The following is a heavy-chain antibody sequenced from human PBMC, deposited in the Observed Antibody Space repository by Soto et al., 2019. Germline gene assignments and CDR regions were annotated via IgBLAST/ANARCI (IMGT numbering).Heavy chain of an antibody. CDR1: GGSISSGGYY. CDR3: ARAPGYCSGGSCYSWGTVGVSAYFAY. D-gene: IGHD2-15*01. V-gene: IGHV4-31*03. CDR2: IYYSGST. Sequence: QVQLQESGPGLVKPSQTLSLTCTVSGGSISSGGYYWSWIRQHPGKGLEWIGYIYYSGSTYYNPSLKSRVNISVDASKDQCSLKLSSVTAADTAVYYCARAPGYCSGGSCYSWGTVGVSAYFAYWGQGTLVTVSS. J-gene: IGHJ4*02.